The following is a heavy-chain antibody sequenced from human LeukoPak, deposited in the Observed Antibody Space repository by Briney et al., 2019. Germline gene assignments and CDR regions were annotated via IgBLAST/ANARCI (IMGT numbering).Heavy chain of an antibody. V-gene: IGHV4-59*01. J-gene: IGHJ4*02. CDR1: GGSISSYY. CDR2: IYYSGST. Sequence: SETLSLTCTVSGGSISSYYWSWIRQPPGKGLEWIGYIYYSGSTNYNPSLKSRVTISVDTSKSQFSLKLSSVTAADTAVYYCARVEAAEITGFDYWGQGTLVTVSS. D-gene: IGHD6-13*01. CDR3: ARVEAAEITGFDY.